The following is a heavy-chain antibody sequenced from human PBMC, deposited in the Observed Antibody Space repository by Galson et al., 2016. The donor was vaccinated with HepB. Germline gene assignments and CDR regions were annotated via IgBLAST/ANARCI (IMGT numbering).Heavy chain of an antibody. CDR2: INPKSGGT. CDR3: ARVRGSTWSGPDY. J-gene: IGHJ4*02. Sequence: SVKVSCKASGYTFSNYGISWVRQAPGQGLEWMGWINPKSGGTNYAQKFQGWVTLTRVTTIGTAYMEVSSLKSDDTAVYFCARVRGSTWSGPDYWGQGTLVIVSS. CDR1: GYTFSNYG. D-gene: IGHD3-10*01. V-gene: IGHV1-2*04.